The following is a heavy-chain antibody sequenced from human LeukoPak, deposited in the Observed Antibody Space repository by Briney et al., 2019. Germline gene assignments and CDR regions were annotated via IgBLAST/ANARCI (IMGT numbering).Heavy chain of an antibody. CDR1: GGSISSGGYY. CDR2: IYYSGTT. Sequence: PSHTLSLTCTVSGGSISSGGYYWSWIRQHPGKGLEWIGYIYYSGTTYYNPSLKSRVTISVDTSKNQFSLRLSSVTAADTAVYYCASFPPGVPLNYWGQGTLVTVSS. CDR3: ASFPPGVPLNY. D-gene: IGHD3-3*01. V-gene: IGHV4-31*03. J-gene: IGHJ4*02.